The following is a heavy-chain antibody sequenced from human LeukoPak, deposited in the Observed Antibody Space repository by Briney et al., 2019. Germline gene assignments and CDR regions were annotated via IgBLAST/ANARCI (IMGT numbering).Heavy chain of an antibody. CDR1: GYAFTGYH. D-gene: IGHD2-2*02. CDR3: ARDPESAIPIDY. Sequence: ASVNVSCKASGYAFTGYHIHWVRQAPGQGLEGMGWMHPKNGGAKYAQRFQGRVTMTRDTSISTAYMELNWLTSDDTAVYYCARDPESAIPIDYWGKGTLVTVSS. V-gene: IGHV1-2*02. J-gene: IGHJ4*02. CDR2: MHPKNGGA.